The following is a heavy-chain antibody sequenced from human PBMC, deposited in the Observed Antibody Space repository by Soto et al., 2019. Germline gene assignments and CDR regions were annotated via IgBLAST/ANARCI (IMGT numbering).Heavy chain of an antibody. CDR2: SSATGAGT. CDR1: GFTFSSYG. CDR3: AKDRRAGGNYGFDSDF. D-gene: IGHD1-7*01. Sequence: EVQLLESGGGLVQPGGSLRLSCAASGFTFSSYGMTWVRQAPGTGLEWVSFSSATGAGTYYADSVKGRFTISRDNSKNTLYRLMTSLRADDTAVYYCAKDRRAGGNYGFDSDFWGQGALVIVSS. J-gene: IGHJ4*02. V-gene: IGHV3-23*01.